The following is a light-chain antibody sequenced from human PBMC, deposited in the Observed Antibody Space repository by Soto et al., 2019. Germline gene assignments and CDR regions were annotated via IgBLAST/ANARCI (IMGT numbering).Light chain of an antibody. Sequence: QSALTQPRSVSGSPGQSVAISCTGTSSDVGDYSFVSWYQQHPGKAPKLMIYDVSKRPSGVPDRFSGSKSGNTASLIISGLQTDDDADYCCCSYAANFLVLGGGTKVTVL. J-gene: IGLJ2*01. CDR1: SSDVGDYSF. V-gene: IGLV2-11*01. CDR2: DVS. CDR3: CSYAANFLV.